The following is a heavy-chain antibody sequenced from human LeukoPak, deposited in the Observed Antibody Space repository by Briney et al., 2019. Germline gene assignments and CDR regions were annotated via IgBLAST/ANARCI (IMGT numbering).Heavy chain of an antibody. CDR2: INPSGST. Sequence: ASVKVSCKASGYTFTSYYMHWVRQAPGQGLEWMGIINPSGSTSYAQKFQGRVTMTRDMSTSTVYMELSSLRSEDTAVYYCARAGDGHTIPSLGFDYWGQGTLVTVSS. D-gene: IGHD3-3*01. CDR3: ARAGDGHTIPSLGFDY. J-gene: IGHJ4*02. CDR1: GYTFTSYY. V-gene: IGHV1-46*01.